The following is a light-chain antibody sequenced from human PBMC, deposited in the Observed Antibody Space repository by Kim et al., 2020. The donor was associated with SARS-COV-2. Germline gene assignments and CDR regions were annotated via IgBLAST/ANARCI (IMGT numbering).Light chain of an antibody. CDR2: GAS. J-gene: IGKJ1*01. Sequence: SASVGDRVTITCRASQGISNYLAWYQQKPGKVPKLLIYGASTLQSGVPSRFSGSGSGTHFTLTISSLQPEDVATYFCQKSNSTPRTFGQGTRVEI. CDR1: QGISNY. CDR3: QKSNSTPRT. V-gene: IGKV1-27*01.